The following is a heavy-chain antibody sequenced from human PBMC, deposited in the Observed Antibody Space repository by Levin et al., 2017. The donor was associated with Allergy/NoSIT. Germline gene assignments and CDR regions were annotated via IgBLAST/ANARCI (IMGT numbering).Heavy chain of an antibody. CDR3: ARAGEDFWSHNDY. CDR2: IKQDGSEK. V-gene: IGHV3-7*01. Sequence: GGSLRLSCAASGFTFSSYWMSWVRQAPGKGLEWVANIKQDGSEKYYVDSVKGRFTISRDNAKNSLYLQMNSLRAEDTAVYYCARAGEDFWSHNDYWGQGTLVTVSS. CDR1: GFTFSSYW. D-gene: IGHD3-3*01. J-gene: IGHJ4*02.